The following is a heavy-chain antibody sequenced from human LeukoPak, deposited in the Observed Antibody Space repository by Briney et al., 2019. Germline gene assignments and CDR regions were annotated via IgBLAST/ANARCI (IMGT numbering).Heavy chain of an antibody. CDR2: IYSGGST. V-gene: IGHV3-53*01. D-gene: IGHD1-26*01. CDR3: ARDMGSF. Sequence: GGSLRLSCAASGFTFNNYAMSWVRQAPGKGLEWVSVIYSGGSTYYADSVKGRFTISRDNSKNTLYLQMNSLRAEDTAVYYCARDMGSFWGQGTLVTVSS. J-gene: IGHJ4*02. CDR1: GFTFNNYA.